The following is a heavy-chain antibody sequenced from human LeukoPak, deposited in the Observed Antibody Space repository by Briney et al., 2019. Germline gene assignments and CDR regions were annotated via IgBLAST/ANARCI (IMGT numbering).Heavy chain of an antibody. J-gene: IGHJ4*02. CDR2: IIPIFGTA. D-gene: IGHD6-19*01. Sequence: SVKVSCKASGGTFSSYAISWVRQAPGQGLEWMGGIIPIFGTANYAQKFQGRVTITTDESTSTAYMELSSLRAEDTALYYCAKSSSGGRSIYDYWGQGTLVTVSS. CDR3: AKSSSGGRSIYDY. CDR1: GGTFSSYA. V-gene: IGHV1-69*05.